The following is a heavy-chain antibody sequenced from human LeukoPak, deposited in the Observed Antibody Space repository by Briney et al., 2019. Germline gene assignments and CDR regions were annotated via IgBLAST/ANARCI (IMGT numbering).Heavy chain of an antibody. J-gene: IGHJ4*02. V-gene: IGHV3-30*18. CDR3: AKDRGSGWSS. D-gene: IGHD6-19*01. Sequence: GGSLRLSCAASGFTFSSYGMHWVRQAPGKGLEWVAVISYDGSNKYYADSVKGRFTISRDNSKNTLYLQMNSLRAEDTAVYYCAKDRGSGWSSWGQGTLVTVSS. CDR2: ISYDGSNK. CDR1: GFTFSSYG.